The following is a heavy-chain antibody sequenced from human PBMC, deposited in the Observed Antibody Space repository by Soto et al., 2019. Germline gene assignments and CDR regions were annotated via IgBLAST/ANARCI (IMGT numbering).Heavy chain of an antibody. J-gene: IGHJ3*02. Sequence: EVQLVESGGGLVQPGGSLRLSCAASGFTVSSNYMRWVRQAPGKGLEWVSVIYSGGSTYYADSVKGRFTISRDNSKISLYIQMNSLRAEDTAVYYCARSYIWGSYRSSDAFDIWGQGTMVTVSS. D-gene: IGHD3-16*02. CDR1: GFTVSSNY. CDR3: ARSYIWGSYRSSDAFDI. V-gene: IGHV3-66*01. CDR2: IYSGGST.